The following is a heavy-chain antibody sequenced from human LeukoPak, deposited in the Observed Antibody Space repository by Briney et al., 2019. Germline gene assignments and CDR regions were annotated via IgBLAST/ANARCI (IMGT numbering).Heavy chain of an antibody. J-gene: IGHJ4*02. CDR3: TTNYENSGSYYPDY. CDR1: GGSISSGGYY. Sequence: SETLSLTCTVSGGSISSGGYYWSWIRQHPGQGLEWIGYFYYSGSTYYNPSLRSRVTISVDTSKKQFSLKLNSVTAADTAVYYCTTNYENSGSYYPDYWDQGTLVTVSP. V-gene: IGHV4-31*03. D-gene: IGHD3-22*01. CDR2: FYYSGST.